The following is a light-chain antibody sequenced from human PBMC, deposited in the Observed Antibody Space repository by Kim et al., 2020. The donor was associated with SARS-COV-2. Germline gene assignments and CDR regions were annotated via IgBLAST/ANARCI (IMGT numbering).Light chain of an antibody. V-gene: IGLV3-1*01. CDR2: QDT. J-gene: IGLJ2*01. CDR3: QAWDRRTVYV. Sequence: SYELTQPPSVSVSPGQTASITCSVDKLGDKYACWYQQKPGQSPVLVIYQDTKRPSGIPERFSGSNSGNTATLTISGTQAMDEADYYCQAWDRRTVYVFGG. CDR1: KLGDKY.